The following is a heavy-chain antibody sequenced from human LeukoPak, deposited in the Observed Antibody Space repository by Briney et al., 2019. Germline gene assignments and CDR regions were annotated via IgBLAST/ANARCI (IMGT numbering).Heavy chain of an antibody. CDR1: GGSISSSRYY. CDR3: ARQDNYYFDY. Sequence: KPSETLSLTCTGSGGSISSSRYYCGWIRQPPGKGLEWIGSIYYSGTTYYNPSLKSRVTISVDMSKNQFSLKLSSVTAADTAVYYCARQDNYYFDYWGQGTLVTVSS. D-gene: IGHD1-20*01. V-gene: IGHV4-39*01. J-gene: IGHJ4*02. CDR2: IYYSGTT.